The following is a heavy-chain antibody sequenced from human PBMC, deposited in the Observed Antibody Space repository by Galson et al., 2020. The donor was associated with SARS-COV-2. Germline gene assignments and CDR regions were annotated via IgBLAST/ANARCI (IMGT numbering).Heavy chain of an antibody. CDR2: INRDESRT. D-gene: IGHD1-1*01. J-gene: IGHJ4*02. CDR3: ARVHPLGGGGSYFDS. V-gene: IGHV3-74*03. CDR1: GFTFSSYW. Sequence: GESLKISCVASGFTFSSYWMHWVRQAPGRGLVWVSRINRDESRTEYADSVKGRFTISRDNAKSTLYLQMNSLRAEDTALYYCARVHPLGGGGSYFDSWGQGVLVTVSS.